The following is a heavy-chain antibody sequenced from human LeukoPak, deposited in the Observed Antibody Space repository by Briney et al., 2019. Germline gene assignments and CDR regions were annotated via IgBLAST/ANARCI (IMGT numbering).Heavy chain of an antibody. V-gene: IGHV3-23*01. Sequence: GRSLRLSCEASGFTIENHVMTWVRQAPGKVREWVASQSGSGHNTYYSESVRGRFAISRDNSKNTVFLQMNSLRVEDTAIYYCATDWTLRGVPTFFDPWGQGTVVSVSS. D-gene: IGHD3-10*01. CDR3: ATDWTLRGVPTFFDP. CDR1: GFTIENHV. J-gene: IGHJ5*02. CDR2: QSGSGHNT.